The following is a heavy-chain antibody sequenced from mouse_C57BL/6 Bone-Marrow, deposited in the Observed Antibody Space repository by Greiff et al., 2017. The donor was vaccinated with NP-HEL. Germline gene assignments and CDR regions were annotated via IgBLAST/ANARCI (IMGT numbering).Heavy chain of an antibody. D-gene: IGHD1-1*01. CDR2: GQGLEWIG. Sequence: QVQLQQSGPELARPWASVTISCQAFYTFSRRVHQAFRDTNYWMQWVKQRPGQGLEWIGAIYPGTGDTSYNQKFKSQATLTAATSSSTAYMQLSSLTSEDSSVYYCAWGGSSYGWYFDVWGTATTVTVSS. V-gene: IGHV1-87*01. CDR3: SEDSSVYYCAWGGSSYGWYFDV. CDR1: YTFS. J-gene: IGHJ1*03.